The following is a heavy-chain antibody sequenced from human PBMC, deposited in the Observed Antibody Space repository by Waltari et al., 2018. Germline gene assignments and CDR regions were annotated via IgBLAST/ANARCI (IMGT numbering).Heavy chain of an antibody. CDR1: GYSFTDYW. J-gene: IGHJ4*02. D-gene: IGHD3-10*01. CDR3: ARHRGIGIATQSFEF. Sequence: EVQLVQSGAEVKKPGESLKISCQVSGYSFTDYWIGWVRQMPGKGLEWMGSINPGDSDPRYSPSFQGQVTFSVDKSINTAYLHWSRLKASDTAMYFCARHRGIGIATQSFEFWGQGTLVTVSP. V-gene: IGHV5-51*01. CDR2: INPGDSDP.